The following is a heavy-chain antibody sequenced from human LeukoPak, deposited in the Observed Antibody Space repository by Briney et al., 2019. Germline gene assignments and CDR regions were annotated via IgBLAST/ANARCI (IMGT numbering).Heavy chain of an antibody. J-gene: IGHJ4*02. CDR2: IYYSGST. V-gene: IGHV4-59*01. CDR1: GGSISSYY. D-gene: IGHD3-10*01. CDR3: ARRLTSHYYGSGSYYDLPYYFDY. Sequence: PSETLSLTCTVSGGSISSYYWSWIRQPPGKGLEWIGYIYYSGSTNYNPSLQSRVTISVDTSKNQFSLELSSVTAADTDVYYCARRLTSHYYGSGSYYDLPYYFDYWGQGTLVTVSS.